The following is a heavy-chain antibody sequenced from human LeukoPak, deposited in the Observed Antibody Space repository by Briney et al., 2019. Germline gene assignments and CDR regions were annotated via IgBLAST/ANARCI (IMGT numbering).Heavy chain of an antibody. V-gene: IGHV3-66*01. J-gene: IGHJ6*02. CDR3: ARDRQLLWFGEFYGMDV. Sequence: PGGSLRLSCAASGFTVSSNYMSWVRQAPGKGLEWVSVIYSGGSTYYADSVKGGFTISRDNSKNTLYLQMNSLRAEDTAVYYCARDRQLLWFGEFYGMDVWGQGTTVTVSS. CDR1: GFTVSSNY. CDR2: IYSGGST. D-gene: IGHD3-10*01.